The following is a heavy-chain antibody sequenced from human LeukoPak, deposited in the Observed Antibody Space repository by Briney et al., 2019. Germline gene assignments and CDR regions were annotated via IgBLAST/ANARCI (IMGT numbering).Heavy chain of an antibody. D-gene: IGHD4-23*01. Sequence: SETLSLTCTVSGGSISNYYWSWIRQPPGRGLEWIGNIFFSGSTNYNPSLKSRVTISVDTSKNQFSLKLSSVTAADTAVYYCARVNPDYGGNSGYFDYWGQGTLVTVSS. CDR1: GGSISNYY. CDR3: ARVNPDYGGNSGYFDY. V-gene: IGHV4-59*01. J-gene: IGHJ4*02. CDR2: IFFSGST.